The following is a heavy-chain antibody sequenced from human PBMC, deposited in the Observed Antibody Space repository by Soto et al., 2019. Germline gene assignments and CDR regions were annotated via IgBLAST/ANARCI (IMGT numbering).Heavy chain of an antibody. D-gene: IGHD2-2*01. CDR3: ARAPDSTSSLWPLYHGMDV. V-gene: IGHV4-31*03. J-gene: IGHJ6*02. CDR2: IYYSGST. CDR1: GGSISSGGYY. Sequence: SETLSLTCTVSGGSISSGGYYWSWIRQHPGKGLEWIGYIYYSGSTYYNPSLKSRVTISVDTSKNQFSLKLSSVTAADTAVYYCARAPDSTSSLWPLYHGMDVWGQGTTVTVSS.